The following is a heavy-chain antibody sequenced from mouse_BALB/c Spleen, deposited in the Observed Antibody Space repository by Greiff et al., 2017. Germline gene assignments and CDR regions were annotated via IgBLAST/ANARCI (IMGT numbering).Heavy chain of an antibody. CDR2: ISCYNGAT. Sequence: LVKTGASVKISCKASGYSFTGYYMHWVKQSHGKSLEWIEYISCYNGATSYNQKFKGKATFTVDTSSSTAYMQFNSLTSEDSAVYYCARIYDGYYDYWGQGTTLTVSS. CDR1: GYSFTGYY. D-gene: IGHD2-3*01. J-gene: IGHJ2*01. CDR3: ARIYDGYYDY. V-gene: IGHV1S34*01.